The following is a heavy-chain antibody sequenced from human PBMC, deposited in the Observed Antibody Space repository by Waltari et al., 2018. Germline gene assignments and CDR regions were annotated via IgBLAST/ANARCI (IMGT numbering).Heavy chain of an antibody. Sequence: QLLASGGGMVTPGGSPTRSLHAPGLPLPYFSMGWVRQASGKGLEWVSAITVIGTDYARSVRGRFTISRDSSNNILFLQMNNLRAEDTARYYCAKLPGSVRISEGFDPWGQGTVVTVS. CDR3: AKLPGSVRISEGFDP. V-gene: IGHV3-23*01. J-gene: IGHJ5*02. CDR1: GLPLPYFS. D-gene: IGHD6-19*01. CDR2: ITVIGT.